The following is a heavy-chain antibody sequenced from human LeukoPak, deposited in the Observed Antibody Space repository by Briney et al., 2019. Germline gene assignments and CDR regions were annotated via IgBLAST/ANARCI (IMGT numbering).Heavy chain of an antibody. CDR1: GFTFSNYG. CDR3: VNDRGSPWHYMDV. J-gene: IGHJ6*03. D-gene: IGHD1-26*01. CDR2: IWYDGSNK. Sequence: TGGSLRLSCAASGFTFSNYGMHWVRQAPGKGLEWVALIWYDGSNKYYADSVRGRFTISRDNSKNTLYLQMNRLRAEDTAMYHCVNDRGSPWHYMDVWGKGTTVTVS. V-gene: IGHV3-33*06.